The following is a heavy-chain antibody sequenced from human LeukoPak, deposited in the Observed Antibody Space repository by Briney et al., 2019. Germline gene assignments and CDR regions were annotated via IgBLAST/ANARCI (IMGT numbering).Heavy chain of an antibody. J-gene: IGHJ5*02. V-gene: IGHV4-39*01. CDR2: IYYSGST. D-gene: IGHD3-10*01. Sequence: SETLSLTCTVSGGSISSSSYYWGWIRQPPGKGLEWIVSIYYSGSTYYNPSLKSRVTISVDTSKNQFSLKLSSVTAADTAVYYCASFYGSGSYYRNWFDPWGQGTLVTVSS. CDR3: ASFYGSGSYYRNWFDP. CDR1: GGSISSSSYY.